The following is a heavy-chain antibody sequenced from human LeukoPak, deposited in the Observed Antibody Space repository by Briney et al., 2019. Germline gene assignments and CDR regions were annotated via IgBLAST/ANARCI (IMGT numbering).Heavy chain of an antibody. CDR1: GVSMSSSSYY. D-gene: IGHD3-10*01. V-gene: IGHV4-61*05. CDR2: IYYSGST. J-gene: IGHJ6*02. Sequence: SETLSLTCSVSGVSMSSSSYYWGWIRQPPGRGLEWIGYIYYSGSTNYNPSLKSRVTISVDTSKNQFSLKLSSVTAADTAVYYCARLAAGYYGSGSSLYYYYGMDVWGQGTTVTVSS. CDR3: ARLAAGYYGSGSSLYYYYGMDV.